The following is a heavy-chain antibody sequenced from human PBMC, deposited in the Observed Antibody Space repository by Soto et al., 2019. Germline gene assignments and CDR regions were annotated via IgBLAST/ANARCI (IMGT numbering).Heavy chain of an antibody. J-gene: IGHJ6*02. D-gene: IGHD5-12*01. Sequence: VGSLSLSCAASGFTFSSYGMHWVRQAPGKGLEWVAVISYDGSNKYYADSVKGRFTISRDNSKNTLYLQMNSLRAEDTAVYYCAKVSLVGGSPYYYYGMDVWGQGTTVTVS. CDR2: ISYDGSNK. CDR3: AKVSLVGGSPYYYYGMDV. V-gene: IGHV3-30*18. CDR1: GFTFSSYG.